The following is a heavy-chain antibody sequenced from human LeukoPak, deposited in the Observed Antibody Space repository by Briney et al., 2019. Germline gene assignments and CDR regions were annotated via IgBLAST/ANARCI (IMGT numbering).Heavy chain of an antibody. CDR3: ARGRYYDSSGYYLDY. CDR2: IYHSGST. CDR1: GGSISSGGYS. Sequence: PSETLSLTCAVSGGSISSGGYSWSWIRQPPGKGPEWIGYIYHSGSTYYNPSLKSRVTISVDRSKNQFSLKLSSVTAADTAVYYCARGRYYDSSGYYLDYWGQGTLVTVSS. J-gene: IGHJ4*02. D-gene: IGHD3-22*01. V-gene: IGHV4-30-2*01.